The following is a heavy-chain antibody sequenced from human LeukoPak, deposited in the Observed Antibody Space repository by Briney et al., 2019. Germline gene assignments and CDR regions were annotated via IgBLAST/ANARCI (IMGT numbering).Heavy chain of an antibody. CDR1: GFPFSNYW. Sequence: GGSLRLSCAASGFPFSNYWMSWVRQAPGKGLEWVSVIYSGGSTYYADSVKGRFTISRDNSKNTLYLQMNSLRAEDTAVYYCARLYYYYGMDVWGKGTTVTVSS. V-gene: IGHV3-53*01. CDR2: IYSGGST. CDR3: ARLYYYYGMDV. J-gene: IGHJ6*04.